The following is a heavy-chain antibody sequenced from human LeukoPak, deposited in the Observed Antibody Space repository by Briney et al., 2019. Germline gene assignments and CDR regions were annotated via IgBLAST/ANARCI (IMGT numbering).Heavy chain of an antibody. V-gene: IGHV3-33*03. CDR2: IWYDGSNK. D-gene: IGHD5-18*01. J-gene: IGHJ6*03. Sequence: GGSLRLSCAASGFSFSSYGMHWVRQAPGKGLEWVAVIWYDGSNKYYADSVKGRLTISRDNSKNTLYLQMNSMRAEDTAVYYCAKLSTTMVPHYYYYYMDVWGKGTTVTVSS. CDR3: AKLSTTMVPHYYYYYMDV. CDR1: GFSFSSYG.